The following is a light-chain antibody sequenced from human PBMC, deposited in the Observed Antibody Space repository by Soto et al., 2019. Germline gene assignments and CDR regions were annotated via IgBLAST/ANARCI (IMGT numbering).Light chain of an antibody. J-gene: IGLJ1*01. CDR1: AGAVTSGHY. CDR2: DTS. Sequence: QAVVTQGPSLIVSPGGTVTLTCGSSAGAVTSGHYPYWFQQKPGQAPRTPIYDTSNKHSWTPARFSGSVLGGKAALTLSGAQPEDEAEYFCLLSYSGARGVFGTGTKVTVL. CDR3: LLSYSGARGV. V-gene: IGLV7-46*01.